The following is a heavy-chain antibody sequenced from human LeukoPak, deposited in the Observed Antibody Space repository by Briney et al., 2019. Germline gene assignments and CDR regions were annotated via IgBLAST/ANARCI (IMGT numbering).Heavy chain of an antibody. Sequence: PGGSLRLSCATSGLTFSSNWMHWVRQAPGKGLVWVSRINSDGSSTIYADSVKGRFTISRDNAKNTLYLQMNSLGAEDTAVYYCSTQRGGSPGDYWGQGALVTVSS. CDR3: STQRGGSPGDY. J-gene: IGHJ4*02. V-gene: IGHV3-74*01. CDR1: GLTFSSNW. CDR2: INSDGSST. D-gene: IGHD6-25*01.